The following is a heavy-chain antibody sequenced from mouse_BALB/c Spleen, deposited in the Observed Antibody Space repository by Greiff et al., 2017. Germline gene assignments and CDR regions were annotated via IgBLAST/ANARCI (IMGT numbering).Heavy chain of an antibody. J-gene: IGHJ3*01. V-gene: IGHV6-6*02. CDR1: GFTFSNYW. CDR3: TSHAY. Sequence: EVKLVESGGGLVQPGGSMKLSCVASGFTFSNYWMNWVRQSPEKGLEWVAEIRLKSNNYATHYAESVKGRFTISRDDSKSSVYLQMNNLRAEDTGIYYCTSHAYWGQGTLVTVSA. CDR2: IRLKSNNYAT.